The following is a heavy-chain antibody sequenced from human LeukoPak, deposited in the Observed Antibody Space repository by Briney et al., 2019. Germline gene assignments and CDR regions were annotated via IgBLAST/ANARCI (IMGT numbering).Heavy chain of an antibody. CDR2: IYYSGST. D-gene: IGHD3-10*01. Sequence: PSETLSLTCTVSGGSISSSSYYWGWIRQPPGKGLEWIGSIYYSGSTYYNPSLKSRVTISVDTSKNQFSLKLSSVTAADTAVYYCARVGTYYRSLDSWGQGTLVTVSS. CDR3: ARVGTYYRSLDS. J-gene: IGHJ4*02. V-gene: IGHV4-39*07. CDR1: GGSISSSSYY.